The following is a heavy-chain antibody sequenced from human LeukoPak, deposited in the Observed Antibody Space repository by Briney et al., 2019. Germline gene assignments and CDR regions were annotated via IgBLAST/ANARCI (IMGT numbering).Heavy chain of an antibody. Sequence: AGGSLRLSCTASGFTFGDYAMSWFRQAPGKGLEWVAIISPDGKDQYYTDSVKGRFTISRDNSKNMVFVQMNSLRPEDTAVYYCARDQTRGLLLHPAHYWGQGTLVTVSS. CDR1: GFTFGDYA. D-gene: IGHD2-15*01. V-gene: IGHV3-30*04. CDR3: ARDQTRGLLLHPAHY. CDR2: ISPDGKDQ. J-gene: IGHJ4*02.